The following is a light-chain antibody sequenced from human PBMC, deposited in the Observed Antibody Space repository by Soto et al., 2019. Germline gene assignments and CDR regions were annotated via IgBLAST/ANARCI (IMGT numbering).Light chain of an antibody. CDR1: QSVNSSY. Sequence: EIVLTQSPGTLPLSPGERATLSCRASQSVNSSYLAWYQQKPGQAPRLLIYGASSRATGIPDRFSGSGSGTDFTLTISRLEPEDFAVYYCQQYGSSPTTFGQGSRLEIK. CDR3: QQYGSSPTT. CDR2: GAS. J-gene: IGKJ5*01. V-gene: IGKV3-20*01.